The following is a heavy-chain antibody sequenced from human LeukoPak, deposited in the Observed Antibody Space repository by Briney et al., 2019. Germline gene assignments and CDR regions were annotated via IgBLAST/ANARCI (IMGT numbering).Heavy chain of an antibody. D-gene: IGHD4-17*01. J-gene: IGHJ3*02. Sequence: PSETLSLTCTVSGGSISSSSYYWSWIRQPPGKGLEWIGYIYYSGSTYYNPSLKSRVTISVDTSKNQFSLKLSSVTAADTAVYYCASFSGDHRNDAFDIWGQGTMVTVSS. CDR2: IYYSGST. V-gene: IGHV4-30-4*07. CDR3: ASFSGDHRNDAFDI. CDR1: GGSISSSSYY.